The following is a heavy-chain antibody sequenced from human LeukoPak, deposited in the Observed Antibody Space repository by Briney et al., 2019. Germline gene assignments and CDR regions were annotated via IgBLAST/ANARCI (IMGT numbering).Heavy chain of an antibody. J-gene: IGHJ6*03. CDR3: AKSASRTTYSSSWSRHYYYYMDV. D-gene: IGHD6-13*01. V-gene: IGHV3-53*01. CDR1: GFTVSSNY. Sequence: PGGSLRLSCAASGFTVSSNYMSWVRQAPGKGLEWVSVIYSGGSTYYADPVKGRFTISRDNSKNTLYLQMNSLRAEDTAVYYCAKSASRTTYSSSWSRHYYYYMDVWGKGTTVTISS. CDR2: IYSGGST.